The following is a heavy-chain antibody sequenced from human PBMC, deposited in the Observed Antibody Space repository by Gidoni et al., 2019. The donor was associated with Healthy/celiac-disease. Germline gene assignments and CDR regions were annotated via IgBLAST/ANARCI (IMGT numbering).Heavy chain of an antibody. J-gene: IGHJ3*02. CDR1: GGSISSYN. CDR2: IYYSGSN. CDR3: ARSVGVWDTAMVNDAFDI. D-gene: IGHD5-18*01. Sequence: QVQLQESGPGLVKPSETLSLTCTVSGGSISSYNWSWIRQPPGKGLEWIGYIYYSGSNNSNPSLKSRVTISVDTSKNQFSLKLSSVTAADTAVYYCARSVGVWDTAMVNDAFDIWGQGTMVTVSS. V-gene: IGHV4-59*01.